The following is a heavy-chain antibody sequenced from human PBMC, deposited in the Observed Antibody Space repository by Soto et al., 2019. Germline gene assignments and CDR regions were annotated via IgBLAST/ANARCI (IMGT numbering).Heavy chain of an antibody. J-gene: IGHJ6*02. CDR2: ISSSSSYI. CDR1: GFTFSSYS. D-gene: IGHD6-6*01. Sequence: EVQLVESGGGLVQPGGSLRLSCAASGFTFSSYSMNWVRQAPGKGLEWVSSISSSSSYIYYADSVKGRFTISRDNAKNSLYLQMNSLRAEDTAVYYCAIMSIAARYYGMDVWGQGTTVTVSS. V-gene: IGHV3-21*01. CDR3: AIMSIAARYYGMDV.